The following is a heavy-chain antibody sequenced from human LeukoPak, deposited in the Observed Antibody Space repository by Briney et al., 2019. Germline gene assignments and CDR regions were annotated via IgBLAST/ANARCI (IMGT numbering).Heavy chain of an antibody. J-gene: IGHJ2*01. D-gene: IGHD4-17*01. Sequence: ASVKVSCKASGYTFNSYGISWVRQAPGQGLEWMGWISPNSGDTKYAQKLQGRVTMTRDTSISTAYMELSRLRSDDTAVYYCVRALTTVATWLYLWGRGTLVTVSS. CDR1: GYTFNSYG. CDR3: VRALTTVATWLYL. CDR2: ISPNSGDT. V-gene: IGHV1-2*02.